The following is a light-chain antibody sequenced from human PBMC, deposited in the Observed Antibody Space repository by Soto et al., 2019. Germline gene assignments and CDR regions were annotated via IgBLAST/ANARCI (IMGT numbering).Light chain of an antibody. V-gene: IGKV3-15*01. Sequence: EIVLTQSPATLSVSPGERATLSCRASQSVGDILAWYQQKPGQGPRLLIYGASSRATGIPARFSGSGSGTEFTLTISSLQSEDCAVYYCHQYDNWPLTFGGGTKVEIK. J-gene: IGKJ4*01. CDR1: QSVGDI. CDR3: HQYDNWPLT. CDR2: GAS.